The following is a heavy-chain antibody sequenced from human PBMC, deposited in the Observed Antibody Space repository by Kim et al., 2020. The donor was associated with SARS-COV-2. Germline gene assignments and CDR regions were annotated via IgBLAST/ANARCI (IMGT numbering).Heavy chain of an antibody. D-gene: IGHD4-17*01. CDR1: GFTFSSYG. Sequence: GGSLRLSCAASGFTFSSYGMHWVRQAPGKGLEWVAVISYDGSNKYYADSVKGRFTISRDNSKNTLYLQMNSLRAEDTAVYYCAKDFLTTVVTPPGYWGQGTLVTVSS. CDR3: AKDFLTTVVTPPGY. J-gene: IGHJ4*02. CDR2: ISYDGSNK. V-gene: IGHV3-30*18.